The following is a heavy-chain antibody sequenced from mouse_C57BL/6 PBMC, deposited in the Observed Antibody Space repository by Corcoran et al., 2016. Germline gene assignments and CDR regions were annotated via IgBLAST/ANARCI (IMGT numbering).Heavy chain of an antibody. CDR1: GYTFTTYG. CDR3: AREKPFYYGNYYYAMDY. CDR2: INTYSGVP. J-gene: IGHJ4*01. V-gene: IGHV9-3*01. D-gene: IGHD2-1*01. Sequence: QIQLVQSGPELKKPGETVKISCKASGYTFTTYGMSWVKQAPGKGLKWMGWINTYSGVPTYADDFKGRFAFSLETSASTAYLQINNLKNEDTATYCCAREKPFYYGNYYYAMDYWGQGTSVTVSS.